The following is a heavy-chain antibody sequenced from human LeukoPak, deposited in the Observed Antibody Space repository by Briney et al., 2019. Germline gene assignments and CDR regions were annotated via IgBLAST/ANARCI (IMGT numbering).Heavy chain of an antibody. CDR3: ARGGTYYYHYFDY. Sequence: GGSLRLSCVASGFTFRSYWMNWVRQAPGKGLELVANIKLDGGEKYYVDSVKGRFTISRDNAKSSLYLQMNSLRAEDTAVYYCARGGTYYYHYFDYWGQGTLVTVSS. V-gene: IGHV3-7*05. D-gene: IGHD1-26*01. CDR1: GFTFRSYW. CDR2: IKLDGGEK. J-gene: IGHJ4*02.